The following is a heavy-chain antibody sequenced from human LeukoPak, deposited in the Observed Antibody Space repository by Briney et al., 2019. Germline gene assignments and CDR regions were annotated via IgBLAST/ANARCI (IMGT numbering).Heavy chain of an antibody. CDR2: IIPILGIA. V-gene: IGHV1-69*04. CDR1: GGTFSSYA. CDR3: ATRGYSGYDPPYYGMDV. J-gene: IGHJ6*02. D-gene: IGHD5-12*01. Sequence: ASVKVSCKASGGTFSSYAISWVRQAPGQGLEWMGRIIPILGIANYAQKFQGRVTTTADKSTSTAYMELSSLRSEDTAVYYCATRGYSGYDPPYYGMDVWGQGTTVTVSS.